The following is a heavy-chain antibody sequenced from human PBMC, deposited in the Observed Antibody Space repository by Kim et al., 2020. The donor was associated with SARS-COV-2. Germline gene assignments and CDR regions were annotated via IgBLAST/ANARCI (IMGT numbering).Heavy chain of an antibody. CDR3: ARDVGAGMDLDY. CDR2: ISGRSNFT. CDR1: GFSFSDYY. D-gene: IGHD1-1*01. V-gene: IGHV3-11*06. J-gene: IGHJ4*02. Sequence: GGSLRLSCAASGFSFSDYYMTWIRQAPGKGLEWVSYISGRSNFTTYADSVKGRFSISRDNAKKSLYLQMNSLRAEDTAVYYCARDVGAGMDLDYWGQGTLVTVSS.